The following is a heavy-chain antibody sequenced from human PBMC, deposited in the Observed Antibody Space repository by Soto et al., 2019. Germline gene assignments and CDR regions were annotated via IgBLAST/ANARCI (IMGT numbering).Heavy chain of an antibody. V-gene: IGHV3-48*03. CDR3: ARSTSWLYFDY. D-gene: IGHD2-2*01. J-gene: IGHJ4*02. CDR2: ISSSGSTI. Sequence: PGGSLRLSCAASGFTFSSYEMNRVRQAPGKGLEWVSYISSSGSTIYYADSVKGRFTISRDNAKNSLYLQMNSLRAEDTAVYYCARSTSWLYFDYWGQGTLVTVSS. CDR1: GFTFSSYE.